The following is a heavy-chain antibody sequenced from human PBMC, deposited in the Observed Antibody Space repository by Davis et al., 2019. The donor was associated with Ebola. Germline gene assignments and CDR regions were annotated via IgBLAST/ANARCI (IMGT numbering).Heavy chain of an antibody. CDR3: ARDSPYSSSWSGGDY. J-gene: IGHJ4*02. Sequence: APVKVSCKASGYTFTSYGISWVRQAPGQGLEWMGWISAYNGNTNYAQKLQGRVTMTTDTSTSTAYMELRSLRSDDTAVYYCARDSPYSSSWSGGDYWGQGTLVTVSS. V-gene: IGHV1-18*01. CDR1: GYTFTSYG. CDR2: ISAYNGNT. D-gene: IGHD6-13*01.